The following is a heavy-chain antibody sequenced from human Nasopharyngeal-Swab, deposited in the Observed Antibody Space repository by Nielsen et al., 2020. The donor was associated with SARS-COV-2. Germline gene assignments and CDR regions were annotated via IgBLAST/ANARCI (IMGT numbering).Heavy chain of an antibody. CDR3: ARHMLGGPTAFDI. J-gene: IGHJ3*02. V-gene: IGHV4-34*01. CDR2: IYHSGST. Sequence: WIRQPPGKGLEWIGEIYHSGSTNYNPSLKSPVTISVDTSKNQFSLKLSSVTAADTAVFYCARHMLGGPTAFDIWGQGTVVTVSS. D-gene: IGHD2-8*01.